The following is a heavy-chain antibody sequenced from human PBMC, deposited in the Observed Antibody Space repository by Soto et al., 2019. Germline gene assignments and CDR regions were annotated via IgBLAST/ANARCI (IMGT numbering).Heavy chain of an antibody. CDR2: IYYTGIT. CDR3: AREGMAVAGSFDY. D-gene: IGHD6-19*01. Sequence: SETLSLTCTVSGGSLSSYYWSWIRQPPGKGLEWIGYIYYTGITDYDPSLKSRVTISVDTSKNQFSLKLSSVTAADTAVYYCAREGMAVAGSFDYWGQGTLVNVS. CDR1: GGSLSSYY. J-gene: IGHJ4*02. V-gene: IGHV4-59*01.